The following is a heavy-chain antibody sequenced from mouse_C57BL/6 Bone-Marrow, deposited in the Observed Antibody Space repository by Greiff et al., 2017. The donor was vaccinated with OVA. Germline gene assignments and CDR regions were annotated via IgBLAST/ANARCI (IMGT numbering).Heavy chain of an antibody. D-gene: IGHD1-1*01. J-gene: IGHJ3*01. CDR2: IDPSDSYT. Sequence: QVQLQQPGAEFAKPGASVKLSCKASGYTFTNYYIQWIKQRPGQGLEWIGEIDPSDSYTNYNQKFKGKATLTVDTSSSTAYMQLSSLKSEDSAVYYCGSWDFAYWGQGTLVTVSA. CDR1: GYTFTNYY. V-gene: IGHV1-50*01. CDR3: GSWDFAY.